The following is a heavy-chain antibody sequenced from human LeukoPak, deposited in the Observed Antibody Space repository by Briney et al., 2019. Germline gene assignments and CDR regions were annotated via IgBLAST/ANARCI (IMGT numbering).Heavy chain of an antibody. V-gene: IGHV3-9*01. J-gene: IGHJ4*02. CDR1: GFIFSSYS. D-gene: IGHD2-2*02. Sequence: PGGSLRLSCAASGFIFSSYSMSWVRQAPGKGLEWVSGISWNSGSIGYADSVKGRFTISRDNAKNSLYLQMNSLRAEDTALYYCARAIGVTCISTSCYSFDYWGQGTLVTVSS. CDR3: ARAIGVTCISTSCYSFDY. CDR2: ISWNSGSI.